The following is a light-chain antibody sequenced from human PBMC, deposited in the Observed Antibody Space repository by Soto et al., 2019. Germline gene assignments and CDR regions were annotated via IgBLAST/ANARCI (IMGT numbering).Light chain of an antibody. CDR3: QQYNSYSLT. J-gene: IGKJ4*01. Sequence: DIQMTQSPSTLSASVGDRVTITCRASQSISSWLAWYQQKPGKAPKLLIYDASSLESGVPSRFSGSGSGTEFTLNISILQPDDFATYYCQQYNSYSLTFGGGTKVEIK. CDR2: DAS. CDR1: QSISSW. V-gene: IGKV1-5*01.